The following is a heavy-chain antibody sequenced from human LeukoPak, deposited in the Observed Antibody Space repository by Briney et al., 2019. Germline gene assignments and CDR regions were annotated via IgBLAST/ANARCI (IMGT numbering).Heavy chain of an antibody. CDR2: INPSGGST. V-gene: IGHV1-46*01. J-gene: IGHJ6*03. D-gene: IGHD3-10*01. CDR1: GYTFTGYY. Sequence: GASVKVSCKASGYTFTGYYMHWVRQAPGQGLEWMGLINPSGGSTNYAQKFQGRVTMTRDTSTSTVYMELSSLRSEDTAVYYCARGPSITMVRGGQWYYYMDVWGKGTTVTISS. CDR3: ARGPSITMVRGGQWYYYMDV.